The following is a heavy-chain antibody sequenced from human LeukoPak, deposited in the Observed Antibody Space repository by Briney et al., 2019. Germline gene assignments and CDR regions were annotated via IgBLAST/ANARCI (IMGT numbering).Heavy chain of an antibody. CDR3: ARGPQLWFGESQRDY. J-gene: IGHJ4*02. CDR1: GGSFSGYY. CDR2: INHSGST. V-gene: IGHV4-34*01. D-gene: IGHD3-10*01. Sequence: SETLSLTCAVYGGSFSGYYWSWIRQPPGKGLEWIGEINHSGSTNYNPSLKSRVTISVDTSKNQFSLKLSSVTAADTAVYYCARGPQLWFGESQRDYWGQGTLVTVSS.